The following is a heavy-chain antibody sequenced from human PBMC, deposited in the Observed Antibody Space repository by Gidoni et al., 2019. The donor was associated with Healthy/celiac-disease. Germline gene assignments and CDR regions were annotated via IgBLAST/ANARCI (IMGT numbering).Heavy chain of an antibody. V-gene: IGHV1-2*02. CDR3: GGGVGQSQVLGDDAFDI. CDR1: GYTFTGYY. D-gene: IGHD6-19*01. CDR2: INPNIGGT. J-gene: IGHJ3*02. Sequence: QVQLVQSGAEVKKPGASVKVSCKASGYTFTGYYMHWVRQAPGQGLEWRGWINPNIGGTNMPQRFKGRVTMTRTPSTSPANWEWGGLRPEDRAGYSWGGGVGQSQVLGDDAFDIWGQGTMVTVSS.